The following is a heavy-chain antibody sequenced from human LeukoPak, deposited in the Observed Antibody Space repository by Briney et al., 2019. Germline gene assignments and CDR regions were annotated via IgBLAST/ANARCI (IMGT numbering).Heavy chain of an antibody. CDR1: GGSISSGSYS. CDR2: IYPRGST. Sequence: KPSETLSLTCAVSGGSISSGSYSWSWIRQPPGKGLEWIGYIYPRGSTYYNPSLKSRVILSLDRSANQFSLNLSSVTAADTAVYYCARFPPRAMGNYLDFWGQGTLVTVSS. V-gene: IGHV4-30-2*01. CDR3: ARFPPRAMGNYLDF. J-gene: IGHJ4*02. D-gene: IGHD7-27*01.